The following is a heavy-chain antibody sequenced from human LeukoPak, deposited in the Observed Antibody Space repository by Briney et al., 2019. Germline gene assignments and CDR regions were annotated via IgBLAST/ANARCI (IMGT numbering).Heavy chain of an antibody. CDR3: ARRGLIDY. CDR1: GGSVSSGSYY. V-gene: IGHV4-39*01. D-gene: IGHD3/OR15-3a*01. Sequence: AEPLSLTCTVSGGSVSSGSYYWGWIRQPPGKGLEWIGSNSGSTYYNPSLKSRVTISVDTSKNQFSLNLSSVTAADTAVYYCARRGLIDYWGQGTLVTVSS. CDR2: NSGST. J-gene: IGHJ4*02.